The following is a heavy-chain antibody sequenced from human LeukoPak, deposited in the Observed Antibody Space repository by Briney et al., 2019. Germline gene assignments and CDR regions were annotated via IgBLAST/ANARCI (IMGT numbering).Heavy chain of an antibody. CDR2: IYYIGNT. D-gene: IGHD2-21*01. CDR1: GGSIRPYY. Sequence: SETLSLTCTVSGGSIRPYYWIWIRRPPGKGLEYIGYIYYIGNTNYNPSLKSRVTISVDSSKNQFSLKLSSVTAADTAVYYCASCIGDYYYGMDVWGQGTTVTVSS. J-gene: IGHJ6*02. CDR3: ASCIGDYYYGMDV. V-gene: IGHV4-59*08.